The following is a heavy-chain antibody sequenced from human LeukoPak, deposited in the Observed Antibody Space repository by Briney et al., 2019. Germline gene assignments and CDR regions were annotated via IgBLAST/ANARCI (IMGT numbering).Heavy chain of an antibody. D-gene: IGHD3-10*01. CDR2: ISGSGGST. CDR1: GFTFSSYA. V-gene: IGHV3-23*01. CDR3: AKDPVRGVSGMVV. J-gene: IGHJ6*01. Sequence: GGSLRLSRAHSGFTFSSYAMSWVRQAPGKGLEWVSAISGSGGSTYYADSVKGRFTIPRDNSKNTLYLQMNSLRAEDTAVYYCAKDPVRGVSGMVVWGEGTTVTVSS.